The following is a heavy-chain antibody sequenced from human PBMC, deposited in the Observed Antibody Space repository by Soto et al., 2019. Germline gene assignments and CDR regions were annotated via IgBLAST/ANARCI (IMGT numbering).Heavy chain of an antibody. J-gene: IGHJ5*02. CDR1: GGSISSSSYY. CDR2: IYYSGST. V-gene: IGHV4-39*01. Sequence: QLQLQESGPGLVKPSETLSLTCTVSGGSISSSSYYWGWIRQPPGKGLVWIGSIYYSGSTYYNPSLKSRVTISVDTSENQLSLKLRSVTAADTAVYYCARLLATGWFDPWGQGTLVTVSS. CDR3: ARLLATGWFDP. D-gene: IGHD5-12*01.